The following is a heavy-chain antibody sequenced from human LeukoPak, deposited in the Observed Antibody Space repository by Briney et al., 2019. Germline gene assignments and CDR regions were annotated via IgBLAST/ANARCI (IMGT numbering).Heavy chain of an antibody. CDR2: IYTSGST. CDR3: ARDATSVAGDVWYYLDY. D-gene: IGHD3-16*01. CDR1: GGSISSYY. J-gene: IGHJ4*02. Sequence: SETLSLTCTVSGGSISSYYWSWIRQPAGKGLEWIGRIYTSGSTNYNPSLKSRVTMSVDTSKNQFSLKLSSVTAADTAVYYCARDATSVAGDVWYYLDYWGQGTLVTVSS. V-gene: IGHV4-4*07.